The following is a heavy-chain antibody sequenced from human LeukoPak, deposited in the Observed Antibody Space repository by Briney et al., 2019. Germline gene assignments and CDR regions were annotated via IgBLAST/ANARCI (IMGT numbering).Heavy chain of an antibody. CDR1: GGSISSGGYY. CDR2: IYYIGST. CDR3: ARTYMTSARFDP. V-gene: IGHV4-31*03. Sequence: SQTLSLTCTVSGGSISSGGYYWSWIRQHPGKGLEWIGYIYYIGSTYYNPSLKSRVTISVDTSKNQFSLKLSSVTAADTAVYYCARTYMTSARFDPWGQGTLVTVSS. D-gene: IGHD2-21*02. J-gene: IGHJ5*02.